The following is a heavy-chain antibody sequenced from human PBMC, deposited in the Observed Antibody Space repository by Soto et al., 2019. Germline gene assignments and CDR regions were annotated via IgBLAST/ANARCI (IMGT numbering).Heavy chain of an antibody. CDR2: IYYTGTT. J-gene: IGHJ4*02. Sequence: SETLSLTCTVSGVSISSSYWSWIRQSPGTGLEWIGYIYYTGTTNYNPSLKRRVTISLDTAKNQFSLNANSLTTADTAVYFCARGGNRYSNTASGVGGFDFWGQGTLVTVSS. D-gene: IGHD5-12*01. V-gene: IGHV4-59*01. CDR1: GVSISSSY. CDR3: ARGGNRYSNTASGVGGFDF.